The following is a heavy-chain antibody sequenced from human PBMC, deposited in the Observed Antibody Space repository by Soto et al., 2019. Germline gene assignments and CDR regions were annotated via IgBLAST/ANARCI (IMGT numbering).Heavy chain of an antibody. D-gene: IGHD4-17*01. CDR3: ARQVGDYYFDY. V-gene: IGHV4-39*01. Sequence: PSDTLSLTCSAPGGFIRRTNHSWAWIRQPPGKGLEWIGSIFFNGSPDHNPSLQSRVTILVDTSKNQFSLKLSSVTAADTAVYFCARQVGDYYFDYWGPGTLVTVSS. CDR2: IFFNGSP. CDR1: GGFIRRTNHS. J-gene: IGHJ4*02.